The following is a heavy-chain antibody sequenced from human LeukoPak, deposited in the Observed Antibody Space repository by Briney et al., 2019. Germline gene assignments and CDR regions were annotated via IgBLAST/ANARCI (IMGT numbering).Heavy chain of an antibody. V-gene: IGHV4-38-2*01. CDR3: ARHPAYCGGDCYFHF. CDR2: IYYSGST. J-gene: IGHJ4*02. CDR1: DYSISSAYY. Sequence: SETLSLTCAVSDYSISSAYYWGWVRLPPGKGLEWIGSIYYSGSTDYNPSLNSRVTISVDTSKDQFSLKLRSVTAADTAVYYCARHPAYCGGDCYFHFWARGTLVTVSS. D-gene: IGHD2-21*02.